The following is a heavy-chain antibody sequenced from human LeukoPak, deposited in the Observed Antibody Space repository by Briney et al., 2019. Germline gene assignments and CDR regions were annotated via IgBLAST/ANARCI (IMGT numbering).Heavy chain of an antibody. CDR1: GYTLTSNG. J-gene: IGHJ4*02. CDR3: ARWRGADVLRYFGYEMEPAAPSGHFDH. CDR2: ISAYKGNT. V-gene: IGHV1-18*04. D-gene: IGHD3-9*01. Sequence: GASVKVSCKASGYTLTSNGISWVRQAPGQGLEWMGWISAYKGNTNYAQKFQGRVTMTTDTSTSTAYMELRSLRSDDTAVYYCARWRGADVLRYFGYEMEPAAPSGHFDHWGQGTLVTVSS.